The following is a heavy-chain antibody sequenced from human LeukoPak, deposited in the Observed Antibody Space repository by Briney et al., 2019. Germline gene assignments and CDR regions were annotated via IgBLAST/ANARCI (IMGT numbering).Heavy chain of an antibody. D-gene: IGHD5-24*01. CDR1: GGSISSSSYY. CDR3: ARGDGYNLLGYFDY. CDR2: IYYSGST. Sequence: PSETLSLTCTVSGGSISSSSYYWGWIRQPPGKGLEWIGSIYYSGSTYYNPSLKSRVTISVDTSKDQFSLKLSSVTAADTAVYYCARGDGYNLLGYFDYWGQGTLVTVSS. V-gene: IGHV4-39*07. J-gene: IGHJ4*02.